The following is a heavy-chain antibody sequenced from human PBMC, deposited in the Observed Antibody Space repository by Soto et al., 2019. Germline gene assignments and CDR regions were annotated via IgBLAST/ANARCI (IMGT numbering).Heavy chain of an antibody. CDR3: ARGDRDRETGLVPAAIDGMDV. J-gene: IGHJ6*02. V-gene: IGHV1-69*02. CDR2: IIPIFGIA. D-gene: IGHD2-2*01. Sequence: QVQLVQSGAEVKKPGSSVKVSCKASGGTFSRYSITWVRQAPGHGLEWIGRIIPIFGIASYAQKFQGRVTITAEESTSTAYMELSSMRSDDTAVYYCARGDRDRETGLVPAAIDGMDVWGQGTTVTVSS. CDR1: GGTFSRYS.